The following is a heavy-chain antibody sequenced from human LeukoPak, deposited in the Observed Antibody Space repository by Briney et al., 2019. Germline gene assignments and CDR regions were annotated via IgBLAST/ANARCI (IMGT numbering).Heavy chain of an antibody. Sequence: VASVKISCKASGGIFANYAISWVRQAPGQGIEWMGGIIPIFGTGNSAQNFQGRVTITADESTSTTYMELRSLRSDDTAMYYCAKGHDDFRQFDFWGQGTLVTVSS. CDR2: IIPIFGTG. D-gene: IGHD3-3*01. J-gene: IGHJ4*02. CDR3: AKGHDDFRQFDF. CDR1: GGIFANYA. V-gene: IGHV1-69*13.